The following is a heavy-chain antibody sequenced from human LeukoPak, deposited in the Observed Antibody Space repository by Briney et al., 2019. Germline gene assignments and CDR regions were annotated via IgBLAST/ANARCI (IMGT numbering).Heavy chain of an antibody. Sequence: SETLSLTCAVYGGSFSGYYWSWIRQPPGKGLEWMGEINHSGSTNYNPSIQSRVTISEDTSKNQFSLRLSSVTAADTAVYYCAKCGYSDRFKAFDIWGQGTKVTVSS. CDR1: GGSFSGYY. V-gene: IGHV4-34*01. J-gene: IGHJ3*02. CDR3: AKCGYSDRFKAFDI. CDR2: INHSGST. D-gene: IGHD5-18*01.